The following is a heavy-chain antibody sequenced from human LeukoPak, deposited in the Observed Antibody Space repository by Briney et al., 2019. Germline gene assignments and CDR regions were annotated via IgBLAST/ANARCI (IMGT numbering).Heavy chain of an antibody. CDR2: INHSGST. D-gene: IGHD5-18*01. J-gene: IGHJ4*02. CDR1: GGSFSGYY. V-gene: IGHV4-34*01. CDR3: ARVGVPQYSYGYALSS. Sequence: SETLSLTCAVYGGSFSGYYWSWIRQPPGKGLEWIGEINHSGSTNYNPSLKSRVTISVDTSKNQFSLKLSSVTAADTAVYYCARVGVPQYSYGYALSSGGQETLVTVPS.